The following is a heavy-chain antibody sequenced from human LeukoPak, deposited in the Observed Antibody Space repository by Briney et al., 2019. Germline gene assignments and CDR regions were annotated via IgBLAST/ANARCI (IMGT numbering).Heavy chain of an antibody. CDR2: IYTSGST. Sequence: SETLSLTCTVSGGSISSYYWSWIRQPAGKGLEWIGRIYTSGSTNYNPCLKSRVTMSVDTSKNQFSLKLSSVTAADTAVYYCARDRLGYCSGGSCYLGYYFDYWGQGTLVTVSS. J-gene: IGHJ4*02. CDR3: ARDRLGYCSGGSCYLGYYFDY. V-gene: IGHV4-4*07. D-gene: IGHD2-15*01. CDR1: GGSISSYY.